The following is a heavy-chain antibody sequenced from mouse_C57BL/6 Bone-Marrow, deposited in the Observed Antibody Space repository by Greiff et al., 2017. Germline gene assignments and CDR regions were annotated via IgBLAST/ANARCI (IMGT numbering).Heavy chain of an antibody. D-gene: IGHD2-10*01. J-gene: IGHJ4*01. CDR1: GYTFTSYG. CDR3: ARGPPTIMDY. CDR2: IYPRSGNT. Sequence: QVQLQQSGAELARPGASVKLSCKASGYTFTSYGISWVKQRTGQGLEWIGEIYPRSGNTYSNEKFKGKATLTADKSSSTAYMELRSLTSEDSAVYFCARGPPTIMDYWGQGTSVTVSS. V-gene: IGHV1-81*01.